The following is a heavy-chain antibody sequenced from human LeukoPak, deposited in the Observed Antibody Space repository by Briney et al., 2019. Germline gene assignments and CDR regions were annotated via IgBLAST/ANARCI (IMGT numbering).Heavy chain of an antibody. CDR1: GFTFDDYG. CDR3: ARRGTIAVPVFWFDP. CDR2: INWNGGST. Sequence: PGGSLRLSCAASGFTFDDYGMSWVRQAPGKGLEWVSGINWNGGSTGYADSVKGRFTISRDNAKNSVYLQINRLRAEDTAVYYCARRGTIAVPVFWFDPWGQGTLVIVSS. J-gene: IGHJ5*02. V-gene: IGHV3-20*04. D-gene: IGHD6-19*01.